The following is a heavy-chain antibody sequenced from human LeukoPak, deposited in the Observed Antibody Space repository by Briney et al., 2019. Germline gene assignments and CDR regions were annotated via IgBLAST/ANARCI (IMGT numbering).Heavy chain of an antibody. Sequence: GGSLRLSCAASGLTFSSYEMNWVRQAPGKGLEWLSYISSSSNMIFYAESVKGRSTISRDNAKNSLYLQMNSLRAEDTAIYYCATASGGWYRYYFDSWGQGTLVTVSS. CDR2: ISSSSNMI. D-gene: IGHD6-13*01. V-gene: IGHV3-48*03. CDR3: ATASGGWYRYYFDS. CDR1: GLTFSSYE. J-gene: IGHJ4*02.